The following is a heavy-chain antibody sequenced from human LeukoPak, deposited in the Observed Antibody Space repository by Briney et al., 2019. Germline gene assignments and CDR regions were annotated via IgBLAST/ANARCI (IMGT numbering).Heavy chain of an antibody. Sequence: PSETLSLTCTVSGGSISSYYWSWIRQPPGKGLEWIWYIYYSGSTNYNPSLKSRVTISVDTSKNQFSLKLSSVTAADTAVYYCARSYYYDSSGYGFDYWGQGTLVTVSS. V-gene: IGHV4-59*08. CDR3: ARSYYYDSSGYGFDY. J-gene: IGHJ4*02. D-gene: IGHD3-22*01. CDR1: GGSISSYY. CDR2: IYYSGST.